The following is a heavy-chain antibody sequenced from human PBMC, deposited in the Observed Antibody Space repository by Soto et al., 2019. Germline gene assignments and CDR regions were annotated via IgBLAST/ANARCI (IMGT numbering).Heavy chain of an antibody. CDR3: AREGNDGSAYASGLDV. J-gene: IGHJ6*02. V-gene: IGHV4-30-4*01. D-gene: IGHD3-10*01. Sequence: SETLSLTCTVSGGSISSGDYYWSWIRQPPGKGLEWIGYIYYSGSTYYNPSLKSRVTISVDTSKNQFSLKLSSVTAADTAVYYCAREGNDGSAYASGLDVWGQGTTVTVSS. CDR1: GGSISSGDYY. CDR2: IYYSGST.